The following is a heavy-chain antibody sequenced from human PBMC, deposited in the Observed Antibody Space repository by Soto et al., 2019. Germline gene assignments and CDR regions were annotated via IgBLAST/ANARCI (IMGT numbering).Heavy chain of an antibody. V-gene: IGHV3-33*01. CDR2: LGFDGGGR. CDR1: GFDFSSYG. CDR3: AREPVGPDYAMDV. J-gene: IGHJ6*02. Sequence: QMQLVESGGGVVQPGTSLRLSCAASGFDFSSYGMHWVRQTPGKGLEWVAVLGFDGGGRYYADSVKGRFTISRDNSKKMLYLQMDSLRAGETASYYCAREPVGPDYAMDVWGQGTKVTVSS. D-gene: IGHD1-26*01.